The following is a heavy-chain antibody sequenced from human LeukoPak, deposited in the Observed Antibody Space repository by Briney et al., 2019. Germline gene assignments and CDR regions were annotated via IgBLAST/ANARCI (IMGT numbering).Heavy chain of an antibody. J-gene: IGHJ4*02. Sequence: GGSLRLSCAASGFIFSSYWMHWVRQAPGKGLVWVSDINSNGSSTTYADSVKGRFTISRGNSKNTLYLQMNSLRAEDTAVYYCARDYYDSSGYPIDYWGQGTLVTVSS. CDR3: ARDYYDSSGYPIDY. CDR1: GFIFSSYW. V-gene: IGHV3-74*01. CDR2: INSNGSST. D-gene: IGHD3-22*01.